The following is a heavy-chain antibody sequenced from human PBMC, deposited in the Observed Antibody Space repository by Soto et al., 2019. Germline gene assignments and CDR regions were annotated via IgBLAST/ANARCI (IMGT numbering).Heavy chain of an antibody. Sequence: SSVRVSCKASGVTFSSYAISWVRQAPGQGLEWMGGIIPIFGTANYAQKFQGRVTITADESTSTAYMELSSLRSEDTAVYYCAREIVEMDRHYHGMDVCGKGTKV. V-gene: IGHV1-69*01. CDR3: AREIVEMDRHYHGMDV. CDR2: IIPIFGTA. CDR1: GVTFSSYA. D-gene: IGHD2-15*01. J-gene: IGHJ6*04.